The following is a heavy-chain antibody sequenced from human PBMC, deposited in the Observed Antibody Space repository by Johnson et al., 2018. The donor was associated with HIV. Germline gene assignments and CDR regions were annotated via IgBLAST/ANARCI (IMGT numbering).Heavy chain of an antibody. CDR1: GFAFRNYG. J-gene: IGHJ3*02. CDR3: AKPYYDFWSGYYEYNAFDI. Sequence: QVHLVESGGGVVQPGKSLRLSCAASGFAFRNYGMHWVRQAPGKGLEWVAVIWYDGSNKYYADSVKGRFTISRDNSKNTLNLQMNSLRDEDTAVYYCAKPYYDFWSGYYEYNAFDIWGQGTMVTVSS. CDR2: IWYDGSNK. V-gene: IGHV3-33*06. D-gene: IGHD3-3*01.